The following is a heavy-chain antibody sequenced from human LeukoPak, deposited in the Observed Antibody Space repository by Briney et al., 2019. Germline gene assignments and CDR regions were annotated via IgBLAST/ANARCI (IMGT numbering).Heavy chain of an antibody. CDR3: ARSSGYYYSLDY. CDR2: ISGSGGST. D-gene: IGHD3-22*01. CDR1: GFTFSSYG. Sequence: PGGSLRLSCAASGFTFSSYGMSWVRQAPGKGLEWVSAISGSGGSTYYADSVKGRFTTSRDNSKNTLYLQMNSLRAEDTAVYYCARSSGYYYSLDYWGQGTLVTVSS. J-gene: IGHJ4*02. V-gene: IGHV3-23*01.